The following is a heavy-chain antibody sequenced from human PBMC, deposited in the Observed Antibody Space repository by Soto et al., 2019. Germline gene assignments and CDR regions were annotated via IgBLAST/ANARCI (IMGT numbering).Heavy chain of an antibody. V-gene: IGHV3-30*18. CDR1: GFSLNDYG. D-gene: IGHD3-22*01. J-gene: IGHJ4*02. CDR2: ISYDGRNK. CDR3: AKSNRGDYDTPDF. Sequence: QVQLVESGGGVVPPGRSLRLSCAASGFSLNDYGMHWVRQPPGKGLEGVAEISYDGRNKYYTDSVRGRFTISRDISKGTLYLQMNSLRPEDTAVYYCAKSNRGDYDTPDFWGQGTPVTVSP.